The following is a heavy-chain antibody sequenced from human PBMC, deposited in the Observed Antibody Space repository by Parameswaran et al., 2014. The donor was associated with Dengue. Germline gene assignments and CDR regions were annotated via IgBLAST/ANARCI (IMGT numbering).Heavy chain of an antibody. Sequence: AGGSLRLSYAASGFTFSTYNVIWVRQAPGKGLEWVSSISSTSLYIYYADSVKGRFTISRDNTKNSLYLQMNSLRAEDTAVYYCARKKGRPANPWDGMDVWGQGTTVTVSS. D-gene: IGHD1-14*01. CDR1: GFTFSTYN. CDR2: ISSTSLYI. J-gene: IGHJ6*02. V-gene: IGHV3-21*01. CDR3: ARKKGRPANPWDGMDV.